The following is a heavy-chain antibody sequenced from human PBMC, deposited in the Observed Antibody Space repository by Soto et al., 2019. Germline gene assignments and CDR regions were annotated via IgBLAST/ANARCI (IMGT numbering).Heavy chain of an antibody. J-gene: IGHJ4*02. CDR1: GYSFSSHW. D-gene: IGHD6-6*01. V-gene: IGHV5-51*01. CDR3: ERHLEEQSSAYGFDY. Sequence: GESLKISCNGSGYSFSSHWIGGVRQMPGKGLEWMGIIYPGDSNSRYSPSFEGQIDLSADRSINTAYLRLSRLKASDTATYYCERHLEEQSSAYGFDYSGQGPLVTVYS. CDR2: IYPGDSNS.